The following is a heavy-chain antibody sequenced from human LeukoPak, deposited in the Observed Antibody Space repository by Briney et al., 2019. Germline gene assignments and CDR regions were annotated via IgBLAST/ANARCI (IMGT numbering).Heavy chain of an antibody. CDR3: AKGSLGMVRGVIITF. V-gene: IGHV3-23*01. CDR1: GFTFSSYA. D-gene: IGHD3-10*01. CDR2: ISGSGGST. J-gene: IGHJ6*02. Sequence: GGSLRLSCAASGFTFSSYAMGWVRQAPGKGLEWVSAISGSGGSTYYADSVKGRFTISRDNSKNTLYLQMNSLRAEDTAVYYCAKGSLGMVRGVIITFWGQGTTVTVSS.